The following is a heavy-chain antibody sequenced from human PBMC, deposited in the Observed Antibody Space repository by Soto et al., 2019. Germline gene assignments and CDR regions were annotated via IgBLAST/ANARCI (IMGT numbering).Heavy chain of an antibody. CDR2: IYYSGST. V-gene: IGHV4-39*01. CDR1: GGSFSSSSYY. Sequence: SETLSLTCTVSGGSFSSSSYYWGWIRQPPGQGLEWIGTIYYSGSTQYNPSLKSRVTVSLDTSKNQFSLRLNSVTAADTAVYYCVRTGTTSLYNCIDFWGQGILVSVSS. J-gene: IGHJ4*02. D-gene: IGHD1-1*01. CDR3: VRTGTTSLYNCIDF.